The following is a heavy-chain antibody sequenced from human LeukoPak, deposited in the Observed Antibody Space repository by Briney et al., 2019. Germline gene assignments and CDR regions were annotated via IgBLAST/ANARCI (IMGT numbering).Heavy chain of an antibody. D-gene: IGHD1-26*01. V-gene: IGHV3-30-3*01. J-gene: IGHJ1*01. CDR2: ISYDGSNK. Sequence: PGGSLRLSCAASGFTFSSYAMHWVRQAPGKGLEWVAAISYDGSNKYYADSVKGRFTISRDNSKNTLYLQMNSLRAEDTAVYYCAKAQWELLEYFQHWGQGTLVTVSS. CDR3: AKAQWELLEYFQH. CDR1: GFTFSSYA.